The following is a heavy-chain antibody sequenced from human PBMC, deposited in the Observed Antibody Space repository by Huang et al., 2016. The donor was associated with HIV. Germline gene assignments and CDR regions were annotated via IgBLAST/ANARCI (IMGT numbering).Heavy chain of an antibody. V-gene: IGHV3-74*03. CDR3: ARHRSSGGVEEAFDI. J-gene: IGHJ3*02. Sequence: EVQLVESGGGLVQPGGSLRLSCAASGVTFSSYWMHWVRQAPGKGLGWLSRINNDGSITTDADSVKGRITISRDNARNTMYLQRTTLSAGDTAVYYCARHRSSGGVEEAFDIWGPGTLVTVAS. CDR2: INNDGSIT. D-gene: IGHD2-8*02. CDR1: GVTFSSYW.